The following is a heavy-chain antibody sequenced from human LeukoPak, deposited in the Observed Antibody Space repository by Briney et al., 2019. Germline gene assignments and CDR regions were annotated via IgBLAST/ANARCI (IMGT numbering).Heavy chain of an antibody. CDR1: GGSFSGYY. J-gene: IGHJ6*03. D-gene: IGHD6-13*01. Sequence: SETLSLTCAVYGGSFSGYYWSWIRQPPGKGLEWIGSIYSRGSTYYNPSLKSRVTISVDTSKNQFSLKLSSVTAADTAVYYCARKGYSSSWYASYYYYMDVWGKGTTVTVSS. CDR2: IYSRGST. V-gene: IGHV4-34*01. CDR3: ARKGYSSSWYASYYYYMDV.